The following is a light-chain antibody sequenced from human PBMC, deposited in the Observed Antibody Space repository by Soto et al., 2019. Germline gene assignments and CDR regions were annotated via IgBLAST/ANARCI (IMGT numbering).Light chain of an antibody. Sequence: QSALTQPASVSGSPGQSITISCTGTSSDVGGYNYVSWYQQHPGKAPKLMIYDVSNRPSGVCNRCSGSKSGNTASLTISGLLAEDEADYYCSSYTNSGTLYVFGTGTKVIVL. V-gene: IGLV2-14*01. J-gene: IGLJ1*01. CDR1: SSDVGGYNY. CDR3: SSYTNSGTLYV. CDR2: DVS.